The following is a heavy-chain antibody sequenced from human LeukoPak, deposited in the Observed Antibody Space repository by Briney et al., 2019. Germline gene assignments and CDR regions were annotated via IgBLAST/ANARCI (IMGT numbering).Heavy chain of an antibody. V-gene: IGHV3-74*01. CDR2: INSDGSST. J-gene: IGHJ6*02. D-gene: IGHD6-19*01. Sequence: PGGSLRLSCAASGFTFSSYWMNWARQAPGKRLVWVSRINSDGSSTSYADSVKGRFIISRDNAKNTLYLQMNSLRAEDTAVYYCVRGWFGMDVWGQGTTVTVSS. CDR3: VRGWFGMDV. CDR1: GFTFSSYW.